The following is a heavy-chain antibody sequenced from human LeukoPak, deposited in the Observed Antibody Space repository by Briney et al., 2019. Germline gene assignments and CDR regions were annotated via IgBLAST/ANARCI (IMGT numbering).Heavy chain of an antibody. Sequence: GGSLRLSCAASGFTFSSYAMSWVRQAPGKGLEWVSAISGSGGSTYYADSVKGRFTISRDNSKNTLYLQMNSLRAEDTAVYYCARGVRRRPDAFDIWGQGTMVTVSS. CDR3: ARGVRRRPDAFDI. CDR1: GFTFSSYA. J-gene: IGHJ3*02. D-gene: IGHD6-25*01. CDR2: ISGSGGST. V-gene: IGHV3-23*01.